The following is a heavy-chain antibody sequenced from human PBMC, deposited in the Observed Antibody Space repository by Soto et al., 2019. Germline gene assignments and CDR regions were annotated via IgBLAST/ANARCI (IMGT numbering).Heavy chain of an antibody. J-gene: IGHJ5*02. CDR1: GGSISSGGYY. D-gene: IGHD6-6*01. Sequence: SETLSLTCTVSGGSISSGGYYWSWIRQHPGKGLEWIGYIYYSGSTYYNPSLKSRVTISVDTSKNQFSLKLSSVTAADTAVYYCARVGRSSSSSRRNWFDPWGQGTLVTVSS. CDR3: ARVGRSSSSSRRNWFDP. CDR2: IYYSGST. V-gene: IGHV4-31*03.